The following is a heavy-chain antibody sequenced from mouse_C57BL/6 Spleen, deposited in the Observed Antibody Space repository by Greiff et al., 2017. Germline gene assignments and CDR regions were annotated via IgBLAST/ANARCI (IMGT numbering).Heavy chain of an antibody. CDR3: ARGAFNWDWYFDV. CDR1: GFSLTSYG. Sequence: VKLQQSGPGLVQPSQSLSITCTVSGFSLTSYGVHWVRQSPGKGLEWLGVIWSGGSTDYNAAFISRLSISKDNSKSQVFFKMNSLQADDTAIYYCARGAFNWDWYFDVWGTGTTVTVSS. V-gene: IGHV2-2*01. CDR2: IWSGGST. D-gene: IGHD4-1*01. J-gene: IGHJ1*03.